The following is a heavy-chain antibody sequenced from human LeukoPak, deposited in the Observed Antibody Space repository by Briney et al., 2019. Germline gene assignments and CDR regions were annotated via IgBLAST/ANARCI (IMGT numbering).Heavy chain of an antibody. J-gene: IGHJ4*02. CDR1: GFTFSSYA. CDR2: ISGSGGST. V-gene: IGHV3-23*01. D-gene: IGHD1-26*01. Sequence: PGGSLRLSCAASGFTFSSYAMSWVRQAPGKGLEWVSAISGSGGSTYYADSVKARFTISRDNSKNTLYRQMNSLIAGDTAVYYCAKDLMELPGFAYWGQGTLVTVSS. CDR3: AKDLMELPGFAY.